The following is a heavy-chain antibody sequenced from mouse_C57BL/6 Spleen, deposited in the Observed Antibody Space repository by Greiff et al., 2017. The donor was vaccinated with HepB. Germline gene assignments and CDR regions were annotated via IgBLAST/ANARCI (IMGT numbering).Heavy chain of an antibody. CDR2: IDPSDSYT. J-gene: IGHJ4*01. Sequence: QVQLQQPGAELVMPGASVKLSCKASGYTFTSYWMHWVKQRPGQGLEWIGEIDPSDSYTNYNQKFKGKSTLTVDKSSSTAYMQLSSLTSEDSAVYYCARWGYRYAMDYWGQGTSVTVSS. V-gene: IGHV1-69*01. CDR1: GYTFTSYW. CDR3: ARWGYRYAMDY. D-gene: IGHD2-2*01.